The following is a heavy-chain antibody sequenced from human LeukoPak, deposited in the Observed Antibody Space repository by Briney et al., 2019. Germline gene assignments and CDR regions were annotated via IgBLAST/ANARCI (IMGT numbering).Heavy chain of an antibody. D-gene: IGHD3-10*01. CDR3: ARDPRRELLWFGESTTYGMDV. Sequence: PGGSLRLSCAASGFTFSKSWMSWLRQTPEKGLEWVANIKEDGSAKYYVDSVKGRFTISRDNAKNSLYLQMNSLRAEDTAVYYCARDPRRELLWFGESTTYGMDVWGQGTTVTVSS. CDR1: GFTFSKSW. V-gene: IGHV3-7*01. CDR2: IKEDGSAK. J-gene: IGHJ6*02.